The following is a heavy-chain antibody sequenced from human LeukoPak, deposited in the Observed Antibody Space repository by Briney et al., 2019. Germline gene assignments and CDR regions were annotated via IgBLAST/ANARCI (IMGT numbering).Heavy chain of an antibody. CDR3: AKRDPSPFAFDI. D-gene: IGHD2-2*01. J-gene: IGHJ3*02. V-gene: IGHV3-23*01. CDR1: GFTFSSYA. Sequence: PGGSLRLSCAASGFTFSSYAMNWVRQAPGKGLEWVSVVRGSGGSTYYADSVKGRFTISRDNSKNTLYLQMNNLRAEDTAVYFCAKRDPSPFAFDIWGQGTMVTVSS. CDR2: VRGSGGST.